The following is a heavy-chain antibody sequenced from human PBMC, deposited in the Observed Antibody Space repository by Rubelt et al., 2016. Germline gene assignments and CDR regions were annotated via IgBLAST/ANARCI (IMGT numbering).Heavy chain of an antibody. CDR2: FDPEDGET. Sequence: QVQLVQSGAEVKKPGASVKVSCKVSGYTLTELSMHWVRQAPGKGLEWMGGFDPEDGETIYAQKFQGRVTRTEDTSTDTAYMELSSLRSEDTAGYYCATIGLEWLLEDYWGQGTLVTVSS. CDR3: ATIGLEWLLEDY. J-gene: IGHJ4*02. CDR1: GYTLTELS. V-gene: IGHV1-24*01. D-gene: IGHD3-3*01.